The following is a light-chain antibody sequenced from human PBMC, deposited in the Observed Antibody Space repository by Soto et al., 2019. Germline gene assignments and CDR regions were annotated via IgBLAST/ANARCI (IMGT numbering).Light chain of an antibody. J-gene: IGLJ1*01. Sequence: QSVLTQPPSASGTPGQRVTISCSGGSSNIGSNYVYWCQHLPGEAPNLLLYGNHQRPSGVPDRFSGSKSRTSASLAISGLRSEDGADYYWASWDDSLSGYVFGTGTKLTVL. CDR1: SSNIGSNY. V-gene: IGLV1-47*01. CDR3: ASWDDSLSGYV. CDR2: GNH.